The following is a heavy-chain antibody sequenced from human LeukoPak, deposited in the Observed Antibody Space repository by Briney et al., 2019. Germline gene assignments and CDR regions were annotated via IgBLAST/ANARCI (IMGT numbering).Heavy chain of an antibody. Sequence: GGSLRLSCAASGFTFSSYGMSWVRQAPGKGLERVSSISSSSSHIYYADSVKGRFTISRDNAKNSLYLQMNSLRAEDTAVYSCARNLRYFDWLLRTNAFDFWGQGTMVTVSS. CDR3: ARNLRYFDWLLRTNAFDF. V-gene: IGHV3-21*01. J-gene: IGHJ3*01. D-gene: IGHD3-9*01. CDR2: ISSSSSHI. CDR1: GFTFSSYG.